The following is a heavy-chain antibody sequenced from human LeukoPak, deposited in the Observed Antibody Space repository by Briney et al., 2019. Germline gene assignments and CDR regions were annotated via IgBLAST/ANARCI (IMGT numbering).Heavy chain of an antibody. CDR2: ISSSSSYI. CDR3: ARDVYSSGWYPSVY. V-gene: IGHV3-21*01. J-gene: IGHJ4*02. CDR1: GFSFSSYS. Sequence: GGSLRLSCAASGFSFSSYSMNWVRQAPGKGLEWVSSISSSSSYIYYADSVKGRFTISRDNAKNSLYLQMKSLRAEDTAVYYCARDVYSSGWYPSVYWGQGTLVTVSS. D-gene: IGHD6-19*01.